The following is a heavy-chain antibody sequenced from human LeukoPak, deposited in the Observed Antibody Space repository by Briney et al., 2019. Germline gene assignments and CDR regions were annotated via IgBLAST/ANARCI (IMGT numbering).Heavy chain of an antibody. CDR2: ISSSSSYI. CDR3: ARDRSGSSWPDAFDI. J-gene: IGHJ3*02. V-gene: IGHV3-21*01. Sequence: GGSLKLSCAASGFTFSSYSMNWVRQGPGKGLEWVSSISSSSSYIYYADSVKGRFTISRDNAKNSLYLQMNSLRAEDTAVYYCARDRSGSSWPDAFDIWGQGTMVTVSS. D-gene: IGHD6-13*01. CDR1: GFTFSSYS.